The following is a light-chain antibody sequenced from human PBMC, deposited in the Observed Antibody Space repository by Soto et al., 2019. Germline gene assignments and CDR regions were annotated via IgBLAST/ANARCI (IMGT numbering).Light chain of an antibody. CDR3: QQYNNWPPFMYT. CDR1: QSVSSD. CDR2: GAS. V-gene: IGKV3-15*01. J-gene: IGKJ2*01. Sequence: EIEMTQSPATLSLAPGERVTLSCRASQSVSSDLAWYQQRVGQAPRLLIYGASTRATGIPARFSGSGSGTDFTLTISSLQSEDSAVYYCQQYNNWPPFMYTFGPGTKVDIK.